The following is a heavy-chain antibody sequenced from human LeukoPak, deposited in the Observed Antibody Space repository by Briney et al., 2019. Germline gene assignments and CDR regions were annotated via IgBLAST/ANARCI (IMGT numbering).Heavy chain of an antibody. D-gene: IGHD6-25*01. J-gene: IGHJ4*02. Sequence: GGSLRLSCAASGFTFDDYAMHWVRQAPGKGLEWVAVIADDGKDKHYVESVKGRFTISRGNSKNTLYLQMNSLRVEDTAVYYCARDRHIAAAGYYFDYWGQGTLVTVSS. CDR1: GFTFDDYA. CDR2: IADDGKDK. CDR3: ARDRHIAAAGYYFDY. V-gene: IGHV3-30*04.